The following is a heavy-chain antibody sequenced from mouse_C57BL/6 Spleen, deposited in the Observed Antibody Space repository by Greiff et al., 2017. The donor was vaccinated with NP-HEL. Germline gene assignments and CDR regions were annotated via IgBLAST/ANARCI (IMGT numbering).Heavy chain of an antibody. Sequence: QVQLKESGPGLVAPSQRLSITCTVSGFSLTSYGVHWVRQPPGKGLEWLVVIWSDGSTTYNSALKSRLSISKDNSKSQVFLKMNSLQTDDTAMYYCARHGDVYGNYEGAMDYWGQGTSVTVSS. D-gene: IGHD2-1*01. CDR3: ARHGDVYGNYEGAMDY. CDR1: GFSLTSYG. J-gene: IGHJ4*01. V-gene: IGHV2-6-1*01. CDR2: IWSDGST.